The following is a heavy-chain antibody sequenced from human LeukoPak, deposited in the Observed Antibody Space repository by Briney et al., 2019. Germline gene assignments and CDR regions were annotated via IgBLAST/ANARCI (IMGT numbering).Heavy chain of an antibody. V-gene: IGHV3-23*01. CDR2: ISGSGVTT. CDR1: GFTFSSYA. D-gene: IGHD6-19*01. Sequence: GGSLRLSCAASGFTFSSYAMSWVRQAPGKGLEWVSAISGSGVTTYYADAVKGRFTISRDDSENTAYLQMNSLQIEDTAVYYCTTYRSGHYWGQGTLVTVSS. CDR3: TTYRSGHY. J-gene: IGHJ4*02.